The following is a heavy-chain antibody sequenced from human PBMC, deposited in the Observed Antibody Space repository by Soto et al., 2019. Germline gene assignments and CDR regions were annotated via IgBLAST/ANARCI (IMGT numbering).Heavy chain of an antibody. V-gene: IGHV1-69*12. CDR1: GGSFSSYD. J-gene: IGHJ6*02. Sequence: QVQLVQSGAEVKKPGSSVKVSCKASGGSFSSYDISWVRQPPGQGLEWMGGIIRIFGTPDYAQRFQGRVTITADESTSTAYMELSSLRSEDTAVYYCARQGSNEYYYYGMDVWGQGTTVTVSS. D-gene: IGHD3-10*01. CDR3: ARQGSNEYYYYGMDV. CDR2: IIRIFGTP.